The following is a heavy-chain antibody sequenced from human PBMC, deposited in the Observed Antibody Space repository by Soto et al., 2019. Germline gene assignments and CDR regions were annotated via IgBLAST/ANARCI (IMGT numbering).Heavy chain of an antibody. CDR3: AKRLWAVASPFHY. CDR1: GFSFNRYS. V-gene: IGHV3-23*01. CDR2: INPSADST. D-gene: IGHD4-4*01. J-gene: IGHJ4*02. Sequence: PGGSLRLSCAPSGFSFNRYSMSWVRQAPAKGLEWVSEINPSADSTNYANSVKGRFTISRDNSRNTLYLQMSSLRADDTAVYYCAKRLWAVASPFHYWGQGTLVTVSS.